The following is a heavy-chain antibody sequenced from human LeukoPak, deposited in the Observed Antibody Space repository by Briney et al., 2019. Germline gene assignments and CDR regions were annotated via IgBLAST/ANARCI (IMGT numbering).Heavy chain of an antibody. CDR1: GFTFSSYD. V-gene: IGHV3-13*01. Sequence: GGSLTLSCAASGFTFSSYDMHWVRQATGKGLEWVSAIDTAGDTYYPRSVKGRFTISRENAKNSLYLQMNSLRAGDTAVYYCARMYSSGWAHSYYYMDVWGKGTTVTVAS. D-gene: IGHD6-19*01. CDR3: ARMYSSGWAHSYYYMDV. CDR2: IDTAGDT. J-gene: IGHJ6*03.